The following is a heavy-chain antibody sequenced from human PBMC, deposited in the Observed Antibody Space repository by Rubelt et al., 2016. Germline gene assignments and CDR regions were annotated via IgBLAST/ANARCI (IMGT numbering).Heavy chain of an antibody. V-gene: IGHV4-39*07. D-gene: IGHD5-18*01. J-gene: IGHJ5*02. Sequence: QPQLQESGPGLVKPSETLSLTCTVSGGSISTSTYYWGWIRQPPGKGLEWIGSIYYSGSTYYNPSLKSRVTMSLDKSKNQFSPTLSSVTAADTAVYDCARLSTAMLFDPWGQGTLVTVSS. CDR2: IYYSGST. CDR3: ARLSTAMLFDP. CDR1: GGSISTSTYY.